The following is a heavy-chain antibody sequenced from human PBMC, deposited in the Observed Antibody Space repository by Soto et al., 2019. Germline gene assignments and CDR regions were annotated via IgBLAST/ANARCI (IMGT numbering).Heavy chain of an antibody. CDR3: ASAPHWNHAYYYYGMDV. CDR2: IIPIFGTA. D-gene: IGHD1-1*01. CDR1: GGTFSSYA. Sequence: SVKVSCKASGGTFSSYAISWVRQAPGQGLEWMGGIIPIFGTANYAQKFQGRVTITADKSTSTAYMELSSLRSEDTAVYYCASAPHWNHAYYYYGMDVWGQGTTVTVSS. J-gene: IGHJ6*02. V-gene: IGHV1-69*06.